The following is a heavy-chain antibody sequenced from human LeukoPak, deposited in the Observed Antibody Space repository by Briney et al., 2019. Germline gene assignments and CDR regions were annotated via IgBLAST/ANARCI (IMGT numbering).Heavy chain of an antibody. J-gene: IGHJ5*02. CDR1: GGSISSYY. D-gene: IGHD6-13*01. Sequence: PSGTLSLTCTVSGGSISSYYWSWIRQPPGKGLEWIGYIYYSGSTNYNPSLKSRVTISVDTSKNQFSLKLSSVTAADTAVYYCARDKARRSSSWYGHWFDPWGQGTLVTVSS. CDR3: ARDKARRSSSWYGHWFDP. CDR2: IYYSGST. V-gene: IGHV4-59*01.